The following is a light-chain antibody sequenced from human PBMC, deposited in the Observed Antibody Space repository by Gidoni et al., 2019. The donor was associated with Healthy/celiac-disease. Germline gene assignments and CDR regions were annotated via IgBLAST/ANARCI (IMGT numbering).Light chain of an antibody. Sequence: DIVMTQSPATLSVSPGDRATLTCRASQSVSSYLAWYQQKPGRAPRLLIYDASTWATGIPARFSGSGSGTEFTLTISSLQSEDFAVYFCQQYNNWWPFXRXTKVEIK. CDR3: QQYNNWWP. J-gene: IGKJ1*01. CDR1: QSVSSY. V-gene: IGKV3-15*01. CDR2: DAS.